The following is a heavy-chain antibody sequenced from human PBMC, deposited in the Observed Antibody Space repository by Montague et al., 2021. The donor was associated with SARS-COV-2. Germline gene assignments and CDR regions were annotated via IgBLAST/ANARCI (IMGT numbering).Heavy chain of an antibody. V-gene: IGHV4-39*02. CDR3: ARRGRKLLPVATTIGGFDI. J-gene: IGHJ3*02. D-gene: IGHD5-12*01. CDR1: GGSISSNNYY. CDR2: IYDSGST. Sequence: SETLSLTCTVSGGSISSNNYYWDWIRQPPGKGLEWIGSIYDSGSTXYNPSLKSRVTISVDTPKNHFSLKLNSVTAADTAVYYCARRGRKLLPVATTIGGFDIWGQGTMVTVSS.